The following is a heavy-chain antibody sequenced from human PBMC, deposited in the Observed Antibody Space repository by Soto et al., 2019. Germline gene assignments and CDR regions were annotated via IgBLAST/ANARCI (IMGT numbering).Heavy chain of an antibody. V-gene: IGHV3-49*04. D-gene: IGHD2-15*01. Sequence: EVQLVESGGALVQPGGSLRLSCTASGFTFGDYAMSWVRQAPGKGLEWVGFIRSKAYGGTTEYAASVKGRFTISRDDSKSIAYLQMNSLKTEDTAVYYCTSRYCSGGSCFHLDYWGQGTLVTVSS. CDR3: TSRYCSGGSCFHLDY. CDR1: GFTFGDYA. CDR2: IRSKAYGGTT. J-gene: IGHJ4*02.